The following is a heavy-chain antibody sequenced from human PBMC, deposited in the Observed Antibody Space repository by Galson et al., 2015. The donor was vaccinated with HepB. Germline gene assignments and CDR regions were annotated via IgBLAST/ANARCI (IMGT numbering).Heavy chain of an antibody. Sequence: SVKVSCKASGGTFSSYAISWVRQAPGQGLEWMGWMNPNSGNTGYAQKFQGRVTMTRNTSISTAYMELSSLRSEDTAVYYCARAGGYYGSGSYNDYWGQGTLVTVSS. V-gene: IGHV1-8*02. CDR2: MNPNSGNT. D-gene: IGHD3-10*01. CDR3: ARAGGYYGSGSYNDY. J-gene: IGHJ4*02. CDR1: GGTFSSYA.